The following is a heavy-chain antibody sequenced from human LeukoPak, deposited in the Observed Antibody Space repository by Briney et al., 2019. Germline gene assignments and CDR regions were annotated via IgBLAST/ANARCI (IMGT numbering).Heavy chain of an antibody. J-gene: IGHJ4*02. V-gene: IGHV3-30*01. Sequence: PGRSLRLSCAASGFTFSHYPMHWVRQAPGKGLEWVAVISYDSKCKYYADSVKGRFTISRGNSNNTLYLQVDSLRPEDTAMYFCARDRRYYFDHWGQGTLVTVSS. CDR3: ARDRRYYFDH. CDR1: GFTFSHYP. CDR2: ISYDSKCK.